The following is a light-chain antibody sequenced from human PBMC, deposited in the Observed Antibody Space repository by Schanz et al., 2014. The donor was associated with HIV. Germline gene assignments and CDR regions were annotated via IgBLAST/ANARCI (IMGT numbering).Light chain of an antibody. Sequence: QSALTQPASVSGSPGQSITISCTGTSSDVGGYNYVSWYQQHPGKAPKLMLYDVSNRPSGVSNRFSGSKSGNTASLTISGLQAEDEAEYYCTSYTSTNTWVFRGGTKLTVL. J-gene: IGLJ3*02. V-gene: IGLV2-14*03. CDR1: SSDVGGYNY. CDR3: TSYTSTNTWV. CDR2: DVS.